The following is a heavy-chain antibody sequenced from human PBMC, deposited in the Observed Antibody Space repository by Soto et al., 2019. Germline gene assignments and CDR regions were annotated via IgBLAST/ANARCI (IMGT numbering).Heavy chain of an antibody. CDR3: ARRYSFASDWYFDL. J-gene: IGHJ2*01. D-gene: IGHD5-18*01. CDR2: ISVYNGNT. V-gene: IGHV1-18*04. Sequence: QVQLVQSGAEVKEPGASVKVSCKASGYTFTTYGITWVRQAPGQGLEWMGWISVYNGNTNYAERLQGRVTLTTDTSTSTAYMELWRLRSDDTAIYYCARRYSFASDWYFDLWARGTPVTVSS. CDR1: GYTFTTYG.